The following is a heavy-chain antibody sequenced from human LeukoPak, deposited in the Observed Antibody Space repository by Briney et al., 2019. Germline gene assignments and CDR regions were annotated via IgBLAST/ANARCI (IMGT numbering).Heavy chain of an antibody. CDR3: ARVNYYGSGSYYNPLDY. CDR1: GGTCSSYA. V-gene: IGHV1-69*13. Sequence: SVKVSCKASGGTCSSYAISWVRQAPGQGLEWMGGIIPIFGTANYAQKFQGRVTITADESTSTAYMELSSLRSEDTAVYYCARVNYYGSGSYYNPLDYWGQGTLVTVSS. CDR2: IIPIFGTA. D-gene: IGHD3-10*01. J-gene: IGHJ4*02.